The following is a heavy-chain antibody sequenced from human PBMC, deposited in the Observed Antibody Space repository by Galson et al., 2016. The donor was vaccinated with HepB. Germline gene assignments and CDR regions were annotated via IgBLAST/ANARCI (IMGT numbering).Heavy chain of an antibody. CDR2: INQDETEK. CDR3: AREGREYYDSSGPGDAFDI. J-gene: IGHJ3*02. D-gene: IGHD3-22*01. CDR1: GFMFPFRTHW. Sequence: SLRLSCAASGFMFPFRTHWMSWVRQAPGKGLECVAHINQDETEKYYADSVKGRFTISRDNAKNSLYLQMNSLRAEDTAVYYCAREGREYYDSSGPGDAFDIWGQGTMVTVSS. V-gene: IGHV3-7*03.